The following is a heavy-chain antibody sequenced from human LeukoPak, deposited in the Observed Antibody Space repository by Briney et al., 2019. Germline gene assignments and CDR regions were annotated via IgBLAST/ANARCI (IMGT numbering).Heavy chain of an antibody. V-gene: IGHV3-30*18. D-gene: IGHD6-19*01. CDR2: ISFDGSDK. Sequence: GGSLRLSCAASGFTFSSFGIHWVRQAPGKGLDWVAVISFDGSDKYYADSVKGRFTISRDNSKNTVYLQMNSLRAEDTAVYYCAKDTQLAQWLVDYWGQGTVVTVTS. CDR1: GFTFSSFG. CDR3: AKDTQLAQWLVDY. J-gene: IGHJ4*02.